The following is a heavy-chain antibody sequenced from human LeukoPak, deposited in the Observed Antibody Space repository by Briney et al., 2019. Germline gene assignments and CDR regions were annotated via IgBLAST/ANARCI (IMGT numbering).Heavy chain of an antibody. Sequence: TGGALRLSCAASGFSFSGYIMNWVRQTAGKGLEWVSFIGTSGNTIYYADSVKGRFTVSRDNAKNSLYLQMNSLRAEDTAVYYCARDQWLDYWGQGTLVTVSS. CDR3: ARDQWLDY. J-gene: IGHJ4*02. CDR1: GFSFSGYI. CDR2: IGTSGNTI. D-gene: IGHD6-19*01. V-gene: IGHV3-48*01.